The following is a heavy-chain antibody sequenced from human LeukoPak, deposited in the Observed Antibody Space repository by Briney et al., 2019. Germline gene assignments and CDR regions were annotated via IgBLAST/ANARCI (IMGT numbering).Heavy chain of an antibody. J-gene: IGHJ3*02. CDR2: IYTSAST. Sequence: SETLSLTCTVSGGSISNYYWSWIRQPAGKGLEWIGRIYTSASTNYNPSLKSRVTLSVDASKNQFSLRLSSLTAADTAVYYCARVGGGSGYWAAFDIWGQGTMVTVSS. CDR3: ARVGGGSGYWAAFDI. CDR1: GGSISNYY. D-gene: IGHD3-22*01. V-gene: IGHV4-4*07.